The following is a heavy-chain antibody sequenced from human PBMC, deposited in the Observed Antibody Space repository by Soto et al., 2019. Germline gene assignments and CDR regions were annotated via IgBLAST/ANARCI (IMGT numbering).Heavy chain of an antibody. CDR2: ISYDGSNK. J-gene: IGHJ6*02. CDR3: ERTRVGARTYYYYYGMDV. D-gene: IGHD1-26*01. CDR1: GFTFSSYA. V-gene: IGHV3-30-3*01. Sequence: QVQLVESGGGVVQPGRSLRLSCAPSGFTFSSYAMHWVRQAPGKGLEWVAVISYDGSNKYYADSVKGRFTISRDNSKNTLYLQMNSLRAEDTAVYYCERTRVGARTYYYYYGMDVWGQGATVTVSS.